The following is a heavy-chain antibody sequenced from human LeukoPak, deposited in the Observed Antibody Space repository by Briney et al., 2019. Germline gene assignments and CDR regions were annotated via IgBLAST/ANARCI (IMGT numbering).Heavy chain of an antibody. J-gene: IGHJ4*02. V-gene: IGHV3-23*01. CDR3: ARDLWFGEFDY. D-gene: IGHD3-10*01. CDR1: GFTFSTYG. Sequence: GGSLRLSCAASGFTFSTYGMNWVRQAPGKGLEWVSGIGPSGDKTYYADSVKGRFTISRENSKNMVYLQMNSLRAEDTAVYYCARDLWFGEFDYWGQGNLVTVSS. CDR2: IGPSGDKT.